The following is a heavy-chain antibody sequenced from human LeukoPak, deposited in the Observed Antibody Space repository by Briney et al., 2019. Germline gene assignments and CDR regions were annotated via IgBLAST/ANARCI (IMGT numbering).Heavy chain of an antibody. CDR3: AKKGATTGDFDY. CDR2: ISGSGGNT. CDR1: GFTFNNYA. V-gene: IGHV3-23*01. Sequence: PGGSLRLSCAASGFTFNNYAMSWVRQAPGKGLEWVSAISGSGGNTYYADSVKGRFTISRDNSKNTLYLQMNSLRVEDTAVYYCAKKGATTGDFDYWGQGTLVTVSS. J-gene: IGHJ4*02. D-gene: IGHD1-26*01.